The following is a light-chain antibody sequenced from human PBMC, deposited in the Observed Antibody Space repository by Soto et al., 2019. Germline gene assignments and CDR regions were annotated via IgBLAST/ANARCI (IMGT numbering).Light chain of an antibody. CDR3: QQYNSYSGT. CDR1: QSVSSN. CDR2: GAS. V-gene: IGKV3-15*01. J-gene: IGKJ1*01. Sequence: EIVMTQSPATLSVSPGERATLSCRASQSVSSNLAWYQQKPGQAPRLLIYGASTRATGIPARFSGSGSGTEFTLTISSLQSEDFAVYYCQQYNSYSGTFGQGTKVE.